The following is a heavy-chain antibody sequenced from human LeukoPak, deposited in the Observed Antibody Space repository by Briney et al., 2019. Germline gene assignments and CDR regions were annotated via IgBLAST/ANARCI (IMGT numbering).Heavy chain of an antibody. CDR1: GFTFDDYA. D-gene: IGHD6-13*01. CDR3: AKDYQRMKIAAAGTFDY. J-gene: IGHJ4*02. Sequence: GGSLRLSCAASGFTFDDYAMHWVRQAPGKGLEWVSGISWNSGSIGYADSVKGRFTISRDNAKNSLYLQMNSLRAEDTALYYCAKDYQRMKIAAAGTFDYWGQGTLVTVSS. CDR2: ISWNSGSI. V-gene: IGHV3-9*01.